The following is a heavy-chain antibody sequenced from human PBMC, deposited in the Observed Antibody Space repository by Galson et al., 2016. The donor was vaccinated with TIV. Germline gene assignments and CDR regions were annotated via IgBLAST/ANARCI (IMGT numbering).Heavy chain of an antibody. J-gene: IGHJ4*02. CDR1: GFTFGNYW. Sequence: SLRLSCAASGFTFGNYWMHWVRQVPGKGLVWVSRINSEGTNTNTNYADSVKGRFTISRDNAKNTLYLQMNSLRAEDTAVYYCATTTPAIIQLGYYFDPWGQGILVTVSS. V-gene: IGHV3-74*01. CDR3: ATTTPAIIQLGYYFDP. CDR2: INSEGTNTNT. D-gene: IGHD6-6*01.